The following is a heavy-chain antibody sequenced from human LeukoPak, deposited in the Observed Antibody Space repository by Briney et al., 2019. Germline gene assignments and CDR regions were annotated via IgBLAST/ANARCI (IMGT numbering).Heavy chain of an antibody. CDR3: ARRSPTDWFDP. CDR2: IYPGDSET. Sequence: GASLQISGQGSGSSFTNYWIGWVRPLPGKGLEWMGIIYPGDSETRYSPSFQGPVTILADKSIDTAYLQWSSLKASDTAIYYCARRSPTDWFDPWGQGTLVTVSS. V-gene: IGHV5-51*01. J-gene: IGHJ5*02. CDR1: GSSFTNYW.